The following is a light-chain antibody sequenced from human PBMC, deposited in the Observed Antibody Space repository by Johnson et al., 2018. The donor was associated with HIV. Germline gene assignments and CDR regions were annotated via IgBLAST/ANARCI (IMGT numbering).Light chain of an antibody. V-gene: IGLV1-51*02. CDR1: NSNIGNNY. CDR3: GTWDTSLSAPYV. J-gene: IGLJ1*01. Sequence: QSVLTQPPSVSAAPGQKVTISCSGSNSNIGNNYVSWYQQLPGTAPKLLIYEINKRPSGIPDRFSGSKSGTSATLVISGLQTGDEADYYCGTWDTSLSAPYVFGTGTKVTVL. CDR2: EIN.